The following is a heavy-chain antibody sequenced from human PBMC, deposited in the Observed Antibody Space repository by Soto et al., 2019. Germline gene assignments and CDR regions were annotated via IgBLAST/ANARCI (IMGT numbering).Heavy chain of an antibody. V-gene: IGHV1-8*01. Sequence: QVQLVQSGAEVKKPGASVMLSCKASGYSFTSYDINWVRQAAGQGLEWVGWINPNSGNTDYAQKFQGRVTMTRDTSIRTAYMELSSLRSEDTAVYYCARSPFIDYFSMDVWAKGTTVTVSS. J-gene: IGHJ6*03. CDR3: ARSPFIDYFSMDV. CDR1: GYSFTSYD. D-gene: IGHD2-15*01. CDR2: INPNSGNT.